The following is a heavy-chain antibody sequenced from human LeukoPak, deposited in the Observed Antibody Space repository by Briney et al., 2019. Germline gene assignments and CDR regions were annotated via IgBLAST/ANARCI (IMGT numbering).Heavy chain of an antibody. Sequence: PSETLSLTCAVSGYSTSSGYYWGWIRQPPGKGLEWIGSIYHSGSTYYNPSLMSRVTISVDTSKNQFSLKLSSVTAADTAVYYCARLGWSRTAFDYWGQGTLVTVSS. CDR1: GYSTSSGYY. D-gene: IGHD2-15*01. J-gene: IGHJ4*02. CDR3: ARLGWSRTAFDY. V-gene: IGHV4-38-2*01. CDR2: IYHSGST.